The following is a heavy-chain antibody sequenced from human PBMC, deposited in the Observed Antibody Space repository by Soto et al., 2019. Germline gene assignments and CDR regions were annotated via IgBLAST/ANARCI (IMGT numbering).Heavy chain of an antibody. CDR3: ARDSAAAGTGGMDV. V-gene: IGHV6-1*01. Sequence: SQTLSLTCAISGDSVSSNSAAWNCIIHSASRCPEWLGRTYYRSKWYNDYAVSVKSRITINPDTSKNQFSLQLNSVTPEGTAVYYCARDSAAAGTGGMDVWGQGTTVTVSS. CDR1: GDSVSSNSAA. J-gene: IGHJ6*02. D-gene: IGHD6-13*01. CDR2: TYYRSKWYN.